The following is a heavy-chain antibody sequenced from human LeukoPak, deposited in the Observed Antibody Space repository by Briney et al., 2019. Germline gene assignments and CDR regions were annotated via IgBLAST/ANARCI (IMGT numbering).Heavy chain of an antibody. CDR1: GFTFSSYE. J-gene: IGHJ4*02. D-gene: IGHD3-10*01. CDR2: ISGSGDST. CDR3: AKARGAMVRGVIAFDY. V-gene: IGHV3-23*01. Sequence: PGGSLRLSCAASGFTFSSYEMNWVRQAPGKGLEWVSAISGSGDSTYYADSVKGRFTISRDNSKNTLYLQMNSLRAEDTAVYYCAKARGAMVRGVIAFDYWGQGTLVTVSS.